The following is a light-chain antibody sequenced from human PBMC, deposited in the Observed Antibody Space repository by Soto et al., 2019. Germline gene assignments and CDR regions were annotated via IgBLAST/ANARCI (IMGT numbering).Light chain of an antibody. Sequence: QSVLTQPPSASATPGQRVTISCSGGSSNIGSHPVNWYQQLPGRAPKLLMSTKNQRPSGVPDRFSGSKSGTSASLAISGLQSEDEADYYCAAWDDSLNGRVFGTGTKVTVL. J-gene: IGLJ1*01. CDR1: SSNIGSHP. CDR3: AAWDDSLNGRV. CDR2: TKN. V-gene: IGLV1-44*01.